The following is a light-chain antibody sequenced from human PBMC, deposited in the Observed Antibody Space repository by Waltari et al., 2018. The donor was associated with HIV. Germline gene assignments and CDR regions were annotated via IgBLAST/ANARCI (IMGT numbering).Light chain of an antibody. V-gene: IGKV3-15*01. CDR3: QQYNNWPWT. J-gene: IGKJ1*01. CDR1: QRLGSN. CDR2: GAS. Sequence: VMTHSPATLSVSPGARATLSCRASQRLGSNLAWYQQKPGQAPRLLIYGASTRATGIPARFSGSGSGTEFILTITSLQSEDFAVYYCQQYNNWPWTFGQGTKVEIK.